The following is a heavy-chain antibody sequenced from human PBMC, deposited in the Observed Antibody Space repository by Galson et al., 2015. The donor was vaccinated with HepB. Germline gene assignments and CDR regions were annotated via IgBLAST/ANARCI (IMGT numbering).Heavy chain of an antibody. CDR2: IYSGGST. Sequence: SLRLSCAASGLTVNSNYMSWVRQAPEKGLEWVSVIYSGGSTYYTDSVKGRFTISRDNSKNTLYLQMNSLRVEDTALYYCARDEGWYFDLWGRGTLVTVSS. J-gene: IGHJ2*01. CDR3: ARDEGWYFDL. CDR1: GLTVNSNY. V-gene: IGHV3-66*01.